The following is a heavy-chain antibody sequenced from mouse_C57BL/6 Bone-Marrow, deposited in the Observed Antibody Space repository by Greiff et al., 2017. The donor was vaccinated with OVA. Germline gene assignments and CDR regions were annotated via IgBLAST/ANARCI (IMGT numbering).Heavy chain of an antibody. CDR2: ISGGGGNT. J-gene: IGHJ3*01. CDR3: ASPGAY. V-gene: IGHV5-9*01. CDR1: GFTFSSYT. Sequence: DVKLVESGGGLVKPGGSLKLSCAASGFTFSSYTMSWVRQTPEQRLEWVATISGGGGNTYYPDSVKGRFTISRDNAKNTLYLQMSSLRSEDTALYYCASPGAYWGQGTLVTVSA.